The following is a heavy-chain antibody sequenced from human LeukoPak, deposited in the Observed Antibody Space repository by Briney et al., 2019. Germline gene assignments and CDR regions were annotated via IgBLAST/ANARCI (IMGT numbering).Heavy chain of an antibody. D-gene: IGHD3-16*01. CDR3: ARCMLATFVCHDAFDI. V-gene: IGHV1-69*01. CDR2: IIPIFGTA. Sequence: GSSVKVSCKASGGAFSSYAIGWVRQAPGQGLEWMGGIIPIFGTANYAQKFQGRVTITADESTSTAYMELSSLRSEDTAVYYCARCMLATFVCHDAFDIWGQGTMVTVSS. J-gene: IGHJ3*02. CDR1: GGAFSSYA.